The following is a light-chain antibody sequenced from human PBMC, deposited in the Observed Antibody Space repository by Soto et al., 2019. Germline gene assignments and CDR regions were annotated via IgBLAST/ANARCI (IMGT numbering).Light chain of an antibody. CDR1: QSISNY. J-gene: IGKJ4*01. Sequence: DIQMTQSPSSLSTSVGDRVTITCRASQSISNYLNWYQQKPGKAPKLLIYAASTLQSGVPSRFSGSGSGTDFTLTISNLQAEDLATYYCQQSYSTPVTFGGGTKVEI. CDR2: AAS. V-gene: IGKV1-39*01. CDR3: QQSYSTPVT.